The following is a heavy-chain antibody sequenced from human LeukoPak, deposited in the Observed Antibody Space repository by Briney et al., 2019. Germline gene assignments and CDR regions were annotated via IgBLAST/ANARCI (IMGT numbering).Heavy chain of an antibody. V-gene: IGHV1-46*01. CDR1: GYTFTSYY. Sequence: GASVKVSCKASGYTFTSYYMHWVRQAPGQGLEWMGIINPSGGSTSYAQKFQGRVTMTRDTSTSTVYMELSSLRSEDTAVYYCARVYGSGSLYYCGMDVWGQGTTVTVSS. CDR2: INPSGGST. CDR3: ARVYGSGSLYYCGMDV. D-gene: IGHD3-10*01. J-gene: IGHJ6*02.